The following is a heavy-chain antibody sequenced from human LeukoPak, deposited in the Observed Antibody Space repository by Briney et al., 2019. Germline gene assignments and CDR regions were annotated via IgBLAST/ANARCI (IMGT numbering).Heavy chain of an antibody. CDR1: GFTFSSYS. D-gene: IGHD3-22*01. Sequence: GGSLRLSCAASGFTFSSYSMNWVRQAPGKGLEWVSSISSSSSYIYYADSVKGRFTISRDNAKNSLYLQMNSLRAEDTAVYYCARDHPPYYYDSSGYPYWGQGTLVTVSS. V-gene: IGHV3-21*01. CDR2: ISSSSSYI. CDR3: ARDHPPYYYDSSGYPY. J-gene: IGHJ4*02.